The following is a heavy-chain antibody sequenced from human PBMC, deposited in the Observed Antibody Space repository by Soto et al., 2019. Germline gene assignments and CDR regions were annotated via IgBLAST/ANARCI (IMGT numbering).Heavy chain of an antibody. Sequence: ASVKVSCRASGYTFTGYYMHWVRQAPGQGLEWMGWINPNSGGTNYAQKFQGWVTMTRDTSISTAYMELSRLRSDDTAVYYCARGSSGRYYYYYGMDVWGQGTTVTVSS. CDR1: GYTFTGYY. CDR2: INPNSGGT. D-gene: IGHD6-19*01. CDR3: ARGSSGRYYYYYGMDV. J-gene: IGHJ6*02. V-gene: IGHV1-2*04.